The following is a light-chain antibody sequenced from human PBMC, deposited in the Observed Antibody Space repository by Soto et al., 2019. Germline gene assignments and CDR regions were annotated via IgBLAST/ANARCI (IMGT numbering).Light chain of an antibody. J-gene: IGKJ1*01. CDR1: HSISSW. Sequence: DIQLTQSPSTLSASAGERATITCRASHSISSWLAWYQQKPGKAPKLLIYEASSVDSGVPSRFSGSVSVTEFTLTISSLQPDDFATYYCQQYNSYWTFGQGTKVDIK. V-gene: IGKV1-5*03. CDR3: QQYNSYWT. CDR2: EAS.